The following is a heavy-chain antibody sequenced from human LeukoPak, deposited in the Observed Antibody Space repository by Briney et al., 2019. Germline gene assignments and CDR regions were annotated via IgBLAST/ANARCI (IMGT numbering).Heavy chain of an antibody. Sequence: SETLSLTCTVSGGSISDYYWGWIRQPPGKGLEWIGSIYHSGSTYYNPSLKSRVTISVDTSKNQFSLKLSSVTAADTAVYYCARDYSSSWSSMDVWGKGTTVTVSS. CDR1: GGSISDYY. CDR2: IYHSGST. V-gene: IGHV4-38-2*02. J-gene: IGHJ6*03. D-gene: IGHD6-13*01. CDR3: ARDYSSSWSSMDV.